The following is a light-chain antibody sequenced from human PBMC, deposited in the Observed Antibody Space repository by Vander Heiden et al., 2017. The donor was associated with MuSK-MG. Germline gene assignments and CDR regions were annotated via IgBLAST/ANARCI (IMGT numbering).Light chain of an antibody. CDR2: LGS. CDR1: QSLLHSNGNNY. J-gene: IGKJ1*01. V-gene: IGKV2-28*01. Sequence: DIVMTQAPLSLPVTPGEPASISCRSSQSLLHSNGNNYLFWYLQKPGQSPQVLIYLGSNRASGVPDRFSGSGSGTDFTLKISRVEADDVGVYYCRQGLQTPWTFGQGTRVEIK. CDR3: RQGLQTPWT.